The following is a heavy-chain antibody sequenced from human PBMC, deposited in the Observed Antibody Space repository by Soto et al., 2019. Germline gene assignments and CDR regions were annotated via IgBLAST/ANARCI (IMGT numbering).Heavy chain of an antibody. CDR3: ARAPQDYLYGMDV. Sequence: SSVKVSCKASGYTFTGYYMHWVRQAPGQGLEWMGWINPNSGGTNYAQKFQGRVTMTRDTSISTAYMELSRLRSDDTAVYYCARAPQDYLYGMDVWGQGTTVTVSS. CDR1: GYTFTGYY. J-gene: IGHJ6*02. V-gene: IGHV1-2*02. CDR2: INPNSGGT.